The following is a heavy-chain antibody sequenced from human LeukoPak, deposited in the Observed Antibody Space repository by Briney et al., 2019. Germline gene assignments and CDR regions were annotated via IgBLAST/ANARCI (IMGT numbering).Heavy chain of an antibody. CDR2: ISGSGTI. CDR1: GGSIHSY. J-gene: IGHJ4*02. V-gene: IGHV4-4*07. D-gene: IGHD3-22*01. CDR3: ARGPPPLYYYDSSGYYYFDY. Sequence: SETLSLTCTVSGGSIHSYWSWIRQPAGKGLEWIGRISGSGTITYNPALQSRLTISIDTSKNQFSLKLMSVTAADTAVYYCARGPPPLYYYDSSGYYYFDYWGQGTLVTVSS.